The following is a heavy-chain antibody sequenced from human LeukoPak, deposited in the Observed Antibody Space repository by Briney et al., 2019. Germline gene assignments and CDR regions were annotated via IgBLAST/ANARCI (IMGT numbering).Heavy chain of an antibody. CDR1: GGSSSISSYY. Sequence: SETLSLTCTVSGGSSSISSYYWSWIRQHAGKGLEWIGRIYTSGSTNYNPSLKSRVTMSVDTSKNQFSLKLSSVTAADTAVYYCARESGSYSPLDYWGQGTLVTVSS. CDR3: ARESGSYSPLDY. V-gene: IGHV4-4*07. J-gene: IGHJ4*02. CDR2: IYTSGST. D-gene: IGHD1-26*01.